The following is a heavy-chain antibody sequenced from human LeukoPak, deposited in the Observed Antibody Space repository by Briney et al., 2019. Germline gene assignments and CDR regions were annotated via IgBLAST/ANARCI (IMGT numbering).Heavy chain of an antibody. CDR1: GGSISSGSYY. Sequence: SETLSLTCTVSGGSISSGSYYWSWIRQPAGKGLEWIGRIYTSGSTNYNPSLKSRVTISVDTSKNQFSLKLSSVTAADTAVYYCARAYSGSYGGYYYYYMDVWGKGTTVTVSS. CDR3: ARAYSGSYGGYYYYYMDV. D-gene: IGHD1-26*01. V-gene: IGHV4-61*02. CDR2: IYTSGST. J-gene: IGHJ6*03.